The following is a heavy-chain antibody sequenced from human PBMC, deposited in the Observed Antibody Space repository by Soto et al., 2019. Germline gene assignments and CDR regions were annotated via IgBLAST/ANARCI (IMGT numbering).Heavy chain of an antibody. CDR2: IYYSGST. CDR3: AGEYSSSSWPYNWFDP. D-gene: IGHD6-6*01. CDR1: GGSISSYY. Sequence: TSETLSLTCTVSGGSISSYYWSWIRQPPGKGLEWIGYIYYSGSTNYNPSLKSRVTISVDTSKNQFSLKLSSVTAADTAVYYCAGEYSSSSWPYNWFDPWGQGTLVTVSS. J-gene: IGHJ5*02. V-gene: IGHV4-59*12.